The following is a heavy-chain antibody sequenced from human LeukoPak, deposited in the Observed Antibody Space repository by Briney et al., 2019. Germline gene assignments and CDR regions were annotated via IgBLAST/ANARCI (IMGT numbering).Heavy chain of an antibody. CDR3: ARRSRGYCSSTSCSPNWFDP. CDR2: LFHTRGA. J-gene: IGHJ5*02. Sequence: SGPTLVKPSETLSLTCAVSGGSISGYYWSWSRQPPGRGVEWIANLFHTRGAWYKSSLKSRVTTLVDTSKNEFSLKLSSVTAADTAVYYCARRSRGYCSSTSCSPNWFDPWGQGTLVTVSS. V-gene: IGHV4-59*12. CDR1: GGSISGYY. D-gene: IGHD2-2*01.